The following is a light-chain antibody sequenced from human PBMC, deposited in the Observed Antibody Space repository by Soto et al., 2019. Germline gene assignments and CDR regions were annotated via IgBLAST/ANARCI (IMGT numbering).Light chain of an antibody. CDR3: LQRNSWPLT. J-gene: IGKJ4*01. Sequence: IFLQNFPPPPLFFPGEKTTPPPGASQSVRIYLAWYQQKPGQAPRLLIDGASNRASGIPARFSGGGSGTDFTLTITSLEPEDFAIYYCLQRNSWPLTFGGGTKVDIK. V-gene: IGKV3-11*01. CDR1: QSVRIY. CDR2: GAS.